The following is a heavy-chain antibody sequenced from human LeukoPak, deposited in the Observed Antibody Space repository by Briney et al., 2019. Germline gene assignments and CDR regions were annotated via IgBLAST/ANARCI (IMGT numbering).Heavy chain of an antibody. Sequence: ASVKVSCKASGYTFTSYDINWVRQATGQGLEWMGWMNPNSGNTGYAQKFQGRVTMTRNTSISTAYMELSSLRSEDTVVYYCARGVVVPAAMEYYYYYYGMDVWGQGTTVTVSS. CDR3: ARGVVVPAAMEYYYYYYGMDV. J-gene: IGHJ6*02. CDR2: MNPNSGNT. V-gene: IGHV1-8*01. D-gene: IGHD2-2*01. CDR1: GYTFTSYD.